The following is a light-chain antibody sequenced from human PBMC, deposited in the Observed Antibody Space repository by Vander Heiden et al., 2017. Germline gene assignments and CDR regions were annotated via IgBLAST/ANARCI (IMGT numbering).Light chain of an antibody. Sequence: QSPRVLIYGASSRATGIPVRFSGSGSGTDFTLTISRLEPEDVAVYSCQQYGSSPFTFGQGTKLEIK. J-gene: IGKJ2*01. CDR2: GAS. CDR3: QQYGSSPFT. V-gene: IGKV3-20*01.